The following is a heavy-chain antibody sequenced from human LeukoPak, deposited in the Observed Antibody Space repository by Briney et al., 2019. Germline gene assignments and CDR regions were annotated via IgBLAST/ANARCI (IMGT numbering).Heavy chain of an antibody. V-gene: IGHV1-46*01. CDR2: INPSGGST. D-gene: IGHD6-19*01. Sequence: ASVKVSCKASGYTFTSYYMHWVRQAPGQGLEWMGIINPSGGSTSYAQKFQGRVTMTRDTSTSTVYMELSSLRSEDTAVYYCARDTNAAVGSGWYIFDYWGQGTLVTVSS. CDR3: ARDTNAAVGSGWYIFDY. CDR1: GYTFTSYY. J-gene: IGHJ4*02.